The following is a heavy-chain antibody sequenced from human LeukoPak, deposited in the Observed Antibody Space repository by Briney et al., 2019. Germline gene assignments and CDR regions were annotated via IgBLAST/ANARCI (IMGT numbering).Heavy chain of an antibody. J-gene: IGHJ6*03. CDR1: GGTFSSYA. D-gene: IGHD2-15*01. CDR2: IIPIFGTA. Sequence: ASVKVSCKASGGTFSSYAISWVRQAPGQGLEWMGGIIPIFGTANYAQKFQGRVTITADESTSTAYMELSSLRSEDTAVYYCARDLRGSKKYYYYMDVWGKGTTVTVSS. V-gene: IGHV1-69*13. CDR3: ARDLRGSKKYYYYMDV.